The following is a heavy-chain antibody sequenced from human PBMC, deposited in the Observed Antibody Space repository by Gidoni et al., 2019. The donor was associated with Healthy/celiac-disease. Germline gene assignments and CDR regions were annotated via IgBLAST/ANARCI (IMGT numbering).Heavy chain of an antibody. D-gene: IGHD2-2*01. CDR2: IDPSDSYT. CDR1: GYSFTGYW. J-gene: IGHJ6*03. Sequence: EVQLVQSGAEVTKPGESLRISCKGSGYSFTGYWTSWVRQMPGKGLEWMGGIDPSDSYTNYSPSFQGHVTISADKSISTAYLQWSSLKASDTAMYYCARTGGYCSSTSCYGRGRYYYMDVWGKGTTVTVSS. CDR3: ARTGGYCSSTSCYGRGRYYYMDV. V-gene: IGHV5-10-1*03.